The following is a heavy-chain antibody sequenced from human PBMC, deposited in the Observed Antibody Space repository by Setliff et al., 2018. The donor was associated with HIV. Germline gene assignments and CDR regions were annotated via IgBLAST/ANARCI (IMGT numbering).Heavy chain of an antibody. CDR2: IHVDGNNK. CDR3: ARDVAVASFFNY. J-gene: IGHJ6*04. V-gene: IGHV3-30*02. Sequence: GGSLRLSCAASGFVLSSKAMHWVRQAPGKGLEWVAFIHVDGNNKYYADSLKGRFTISRDISKNTLHLQMNSLRAEDTALYYCARDVAVASFFNYWGKGTTVTVSS. D-gene: IGHD6-19*01. CDR1: GFVLSSKA.